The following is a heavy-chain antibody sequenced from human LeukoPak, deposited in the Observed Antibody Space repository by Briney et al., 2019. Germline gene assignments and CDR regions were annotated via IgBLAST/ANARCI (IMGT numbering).Heavy chain of an antibody. Sequence: ASVKVSCKTFGYTFTSYGISWVRQAPGQGLEWMGWISTNNGNTNYVQNLQGRVTMTTDTSTSTACMELRSLKSDDTAVYYCARGVTTSFDYWGQGTLVTVSS. V-gene: IGHV1-18*01. D-gene: IGHD4-17*01. J-gene: IGHJ4*02. CDR3: ARGVTTSFDY. CDR1: GYTFTSYG. CDR2: ISTNNGNT.